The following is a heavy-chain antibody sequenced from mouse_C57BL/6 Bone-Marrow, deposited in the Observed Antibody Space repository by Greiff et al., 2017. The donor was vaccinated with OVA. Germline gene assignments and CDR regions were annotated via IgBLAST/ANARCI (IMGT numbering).Heavy chain of an antibody. J-gene: IGHJ1*03. CDR1: GYSITSGYD. V-gene: IGHV3-1*01. CDR3: ARRITTVDWYFDV. CDR2: ISYSGST. D-gene: IGHD1-1*01. Sequence: VQLKESGPGMVKPSQSLSLTCTVTGYSITSGYDWHWIRHFPGNKLEWMGYISYSGSTNYNPSLKSRISITHDTSKNHFFLKLNSVTTEDTATYYCARRITTVDWYFDVWGTGTTVTVSS.